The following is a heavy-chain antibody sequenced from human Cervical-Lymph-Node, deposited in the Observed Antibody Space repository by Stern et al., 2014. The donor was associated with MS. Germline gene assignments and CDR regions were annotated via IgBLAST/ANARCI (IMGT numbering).Heavy chain of an antibody. V-gene: IGHV4-31*03. J-gene: IGHJ4*02. CDR1: GGSISSGGYY. D-gene: IGHD6-13*01. CDR3: ARLGYSSSWYDTPVDY. Sequence: QLQLQESGPGLVKPSQTLSLTCTVSGGSISSGGYYWSWIRQHPGKGLERIGYPSYSGSTYYNPSLKSRVTISVDTSKNQFSLKLSSVTAADTAVYYCARLGYSSSWYDTPVDYWGQGTLVTVSS. CDR2: PSYSGST.